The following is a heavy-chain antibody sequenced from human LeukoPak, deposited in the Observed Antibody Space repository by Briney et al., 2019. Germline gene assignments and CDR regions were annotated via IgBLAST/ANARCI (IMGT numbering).Heavy chain of an antibody. CDR2: IHHSGST. CDR3: ARHAAFAEYQSHLTHFDY. J-gene: IGHJ4*02. V-gene: IGHV4-59*08. D-gene: IGHD2-2*01. CDR1: GRSISRYY. Sequence: SETLSLTCTVAGRSISRYYWSWVRHPPGKRLEWIGYIHHSGSTNYNSSLKSRANISVDTSKNQCSLKLSSVTAADTAVYYCARHAAFAEYQSHLTHFDYWGQGTLVTVSS.